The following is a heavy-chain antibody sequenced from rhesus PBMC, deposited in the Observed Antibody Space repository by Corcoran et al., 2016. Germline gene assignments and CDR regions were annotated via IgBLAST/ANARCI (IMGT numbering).Heavy chain of an antibody. CDR1: GGSVSSSNW. J-gene: IGHJ6*01. V-gene: IGHV4-65*01. D-gene: IGHD6-13*01. Sequence: QVQLQESGPGLVKPSETLSLTCAVSGGSVSSSNWWSWIRQSPGKGLEWIWYISGSSGSTYNNPSLKSRVTISTDTSKNQFSLKLSSVTAADTAVYYCARRSPDYYGLDSWGQGVVVTVSS. CDR2: ISGSSGST. CDR3: ARRSPDYYGLDS.